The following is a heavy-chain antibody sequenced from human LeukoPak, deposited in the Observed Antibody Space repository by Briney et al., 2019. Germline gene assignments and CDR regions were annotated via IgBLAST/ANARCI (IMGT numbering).Heavy chain of an antibody. J-gene: IGHJ4*02. D-gene: IGHD4/OR15-4a*01. CDR2: ITSSGTTT. V-gene: IGHV3-11*01. Sequence: GGSLRLSCSASGFSFSDAYMSWFRLSPQKGLEWIAYITSSGTTTEYADSVKGRFTISRVNAKSSLYLQMNSLRPEDTAVYYCARDPDYGDPYWGQGTLVTVSS. CDR1: GFSFSDAY. CDR3: ARDPDYGDPY.